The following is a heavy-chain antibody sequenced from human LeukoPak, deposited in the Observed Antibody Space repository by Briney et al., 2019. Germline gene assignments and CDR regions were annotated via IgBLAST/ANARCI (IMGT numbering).Heavy chain of an antibody. Sequence: GGSLRPSCAASGFTFSDYYMSWIRQAPGKGLEWVSYISSSGSTIYYADSVKGRFTISRDNAKNSLYLQMNSLRAEDTAVYYCARGTTVTSYYFDYWGQGTLVTVSS. J-gene: IGHJ4*02. CDR1: GFTFSDYY. CDR2: ISSSGSTI. CDR3: ARGTTVTSYYFDY. D-gene: IGHD4-17*01. V-gene: IGHV3-11*01.